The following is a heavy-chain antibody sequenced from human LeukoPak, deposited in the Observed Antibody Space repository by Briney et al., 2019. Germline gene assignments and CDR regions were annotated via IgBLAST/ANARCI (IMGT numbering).Heavy chain of an antibody. CDR2: IDWDDDK. D-gene: IGHD6-13*01. CDR3: ARTKPAGPDAFDI. V-gene: IGHV2-70*04. Sequence: SGPTLVNPTQPLTLTCTFTGFSLSTSGMRVSWIRQPPGKALEWLARIDWDDDKFYSTSLKTRLTISKDTSKNQVVLTMTNMDPVDTATYYCARTKPAGPDAFDIWGQGTMVTVSS. CDR1: GFSLSTSGMR. J-gene: IGHJ3*02.